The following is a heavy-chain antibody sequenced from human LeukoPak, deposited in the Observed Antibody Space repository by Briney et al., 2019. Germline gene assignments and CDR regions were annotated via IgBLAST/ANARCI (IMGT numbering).Heavy chain of an antibody. CDR3: ARALPYYYDSSGSLGAFDI. CDR1: GFTFSSHG. J-gene: IGHJ3*02. V-gene: IGHV3-30*03. Sequence: GGSLRLSCAASGFTFSSHGMHWVRQAPGKGLEWVAVISNDESKKYYADSEGRFTISRDNAKNTLYLQMNSLRAEDTAVYYCARALPYYYDSSGSLGAFDIWGQGTMVTVSS. D-gene: IGHD3-22*01. CDR2: ISNDESKK.